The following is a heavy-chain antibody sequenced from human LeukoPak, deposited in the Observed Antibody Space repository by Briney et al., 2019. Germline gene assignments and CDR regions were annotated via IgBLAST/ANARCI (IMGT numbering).Heavy chain of an antibody. CDR3: ARDKIVGATKLDY. V-gene: IGHV3-7*01. CDR2: IKEDGSEK. Sequence: QPGGSLRLSCAASGFTFSSYWMSWVRQAPGKGLEWVANIKEDGSEKRYVDSVKGRFTISRDNAKNSLYLQINSLRAEDTAVYYCARDKIVGATKLDYWGQGTLVTVSS. D-gene: IGHD1-26*01. J-gene: IGHJ4*02. CDR1: GFTFSSYW.